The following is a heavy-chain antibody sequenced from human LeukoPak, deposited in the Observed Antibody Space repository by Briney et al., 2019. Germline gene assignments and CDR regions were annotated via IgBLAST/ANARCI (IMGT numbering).Heavy chain of an antibody. CDR3: ARGRQDVTMIVVIMTAVSYYLDV. J-gene: IGHJ6*03. CDR1: GGSFSGYY. D-gene: IGHD3-22*01. V-gene: IGHV4-34*01. CDR2: MNPSGST. Sequence: SETLSLTCAVYGGSFSGYYWTWTRHTPEKGLEWIGEMNPSGSTNYNPSLKSRVTISVDTSKNQFFPTLSSVTAADTAVYYCARGRQDVTMIVVIMTAVSYYLDVWGKGTTVTVS.